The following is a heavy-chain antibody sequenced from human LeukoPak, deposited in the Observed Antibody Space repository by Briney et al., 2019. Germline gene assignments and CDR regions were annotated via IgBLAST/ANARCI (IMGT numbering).Heavy chain of an antibody. CDR1: GYSFTSYA. Sequence: ASVKVSGKASGYSFTSYAMYWVRQALGQRPEWMGWINVDSGNTKYSEKFQDRVTITRDTSAGTAYVELSRLSSEDTAIYYCARDHRANGNFVSATTFDFWGQGTLVTVSS. V-gene: IGHV1-3*01. CDR3: ARDHRANGNFVSATTFDF. CDR2: INVDSGNT. D-gene: IGHD2/OR15-2a*01. J-gene: IGHJ4*02.